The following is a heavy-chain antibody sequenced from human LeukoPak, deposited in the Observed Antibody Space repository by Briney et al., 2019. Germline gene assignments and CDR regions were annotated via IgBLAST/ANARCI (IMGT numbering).Heavy chain of an antibody. CDR1: GYSISSGYF. V-gene: IGHV4-38-2*02. Sequence: TSETLSLTCTVSGYSISSGYFWGWIRQPPGKGLQWIWSIFHSGSTYYNPSLKSRVTISVDTSKNQFSLKLSSVTAADTAMYYCARLTSTSPEDFWGQGTLVTVSS. CDR2: IFHSGST. J-gene: IGHJ4*02. D-gene: IGHD6-6*01. CDR3: ARLTSTSPEDF.